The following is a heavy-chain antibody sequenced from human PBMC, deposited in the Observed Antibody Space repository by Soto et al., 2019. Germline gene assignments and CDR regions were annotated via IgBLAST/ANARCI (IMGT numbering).Heavy chain of an antibody. V-gene: IGHV1-2*02. CDR1: VYPFTGHY. CDR2: IGPESGAT. CDR3: GRGRSGQIVIFY. D-gene: IGHD1-26*01. Sequence: SVKVCCKTLVYPFTGHYIHLVRQAPQQGPEWMGEIGPESGATRSSEKFRGRVTMTMDTSITTVYMELRNLSPDDTAVYYCGRGRSGQIVIFYWGQGTPVTVSS. J-gene: IGHJ4*02.